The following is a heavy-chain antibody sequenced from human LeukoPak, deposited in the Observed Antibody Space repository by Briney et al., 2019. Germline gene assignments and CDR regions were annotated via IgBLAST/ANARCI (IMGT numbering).Heavy chain of an antibody. D-gene: IGHD6-13*01. J-gene: IGHJ5*02. CDR1: GGSISSYY. Sequence: SETLSLTCTVSGGSISSYYWSWIRQPPGKGLEWIGYIYYSGSTNYNPSLKSRVTISVDTSKNQFSLKLSSVTAADTAVYYCARWTDEAYSSSSWFDPWGQGTLVTVSS. CDR2: IYYSGST. V-gene: IGHV4-59*08. CDR3: ARWTDEAYSSSSWFDP.